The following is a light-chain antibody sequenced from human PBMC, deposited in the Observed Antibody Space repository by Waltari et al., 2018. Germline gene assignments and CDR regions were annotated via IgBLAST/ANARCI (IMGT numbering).Light chain of an antibody. CDR3: QQYYSSPAT. Sequence: AIRITQSPSSLPASTGDRVTITFRASQSISSYLAWYQQKPGKAPKVLIYAASTLQSGVPSRFSGSGSGTDFTLTISCLQSEDFAIYYCQQYYSSPATFGQGTKVEIK. J-gene: IGKJ1*01. CDR2: AAS. V-gene: IGKV1-8*01. CDR1: QSISSY.